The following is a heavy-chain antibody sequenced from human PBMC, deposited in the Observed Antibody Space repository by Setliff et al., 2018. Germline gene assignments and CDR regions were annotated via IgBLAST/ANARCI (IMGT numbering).Heavy chain of an antibody. J-gene: IGHJ6*02. D-gene: IGHD3-16*01. Sequence: ASVKVSCKASGYTFTSYYIHWVRQAPGQGLEWMGVINPKNGGATYPQNLQGRVTMTRDTSMSTVYKELSSLRFEDTAVYYCARERAGGRGFTFGAIYYYYGMDAWGQGTTVTVSS. CDR2: INPKNGGA. V-gene: IGHV1-46*01. CDR3: ARERAGGRGFTFGAIYYYYGMDA. CDR1: GYTFTSYY.